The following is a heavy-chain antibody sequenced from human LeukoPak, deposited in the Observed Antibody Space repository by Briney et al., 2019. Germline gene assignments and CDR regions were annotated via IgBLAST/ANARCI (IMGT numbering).Heavy chain of an antibody. D-gene: IGHD2-2*02. V-gene: IGHV3-64*01. CDR2: LRSNGGST. CDR3: AGGVKYHAFNS. CDR1: GFPFSSYA. Sequence: PGGSLRLFCAASGFPFSSYAMRWLRQAPGKGLEYVSALRSNGGSTHYANSVKGRFTISRDKSKIILDLQMRSLSGHDRVFFYFAGGVKYHAFNSWSQGTMVTVSS. J-gene: IGHJ3*02.